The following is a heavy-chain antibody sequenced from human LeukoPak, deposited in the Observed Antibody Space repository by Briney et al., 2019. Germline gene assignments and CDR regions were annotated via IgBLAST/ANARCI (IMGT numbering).Heavy chain of an antibody. CDR1: GGSISSYY. CDR2: IYYSGST. D-gene: IGHD3-10*01. Sequence: SETLSLTCTVSGGSISSYYWSWIRPPPRRGLEWIGYIYYSGSTNYNPSLKSRVTISVDTSKNQFSLKLSSVTAADTPVYYCARRKLEYYYGSWSYSTLAAFDIWGQGTMITVSS. J-gene: IGHJ3*02. V-gene: IGHV4-59*08. CDR3: ARRKLEYYYGSWSYSTLAAFDI.